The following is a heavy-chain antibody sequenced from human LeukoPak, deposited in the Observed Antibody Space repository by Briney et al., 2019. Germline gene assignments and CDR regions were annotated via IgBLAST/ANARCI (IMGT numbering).Heavy chain of an antibody. D-gene: IGHD6-19*01. J-gene: IGHJ4*02. CDR3: ARGGSTGWYSFDY. CDR2: INWNGGST. V-gene: IGHV3-20*04. Sequence: PGGSLRLSCVASGFRFDDYGMSWVRHAPGKGLEWVSGINWNGGSTVYADSVKGRFTISRDNAKNSLYLRMNSLRAEDTALYYCARGGSTGWYSFDYWGQGTLVTVSS. CDR1: GFRFDDYG.